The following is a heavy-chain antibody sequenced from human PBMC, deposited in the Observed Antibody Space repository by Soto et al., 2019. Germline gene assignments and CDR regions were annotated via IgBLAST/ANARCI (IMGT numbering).Heavy chain of an antibody. Sequence: GGSLRLSXAASGFTFSSSAMTWVRQTPGKGLEWVSSIDSGFTTYYSDSLKGHFTISRDNSKNTVYLQMNSLRADDTAVYYCAKDQWELMHWGQGTLVTVSP. CDR1: GFTFSSSA. CDR3: AKDQWELMH. D-gene: IGHD1-26*01. CDR2: IDSGFTT. V-gene: IGHV3-23*05. J-gene: IGHJ4*01.